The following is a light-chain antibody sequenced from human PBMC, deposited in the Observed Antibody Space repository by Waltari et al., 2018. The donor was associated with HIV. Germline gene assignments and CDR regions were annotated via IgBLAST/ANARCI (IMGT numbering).Light chain of an antibody. V-gene: IGLV1-47*01. J-gene: IGLJ2*01. CDR1: SSTIGSKY. Sequence: QSVLTQPPSASGTPGQRVTISCSGSSSTIGSKYVYWYQKLQGSAPKLLIYRNNQLPSGVPDRFSGSKSGTSASLAIIGLRSEDEADYYCAAWDDTLSVLFGGGTKLTV. CDR3: AAWDDTLSVL. CDR2: RNN.